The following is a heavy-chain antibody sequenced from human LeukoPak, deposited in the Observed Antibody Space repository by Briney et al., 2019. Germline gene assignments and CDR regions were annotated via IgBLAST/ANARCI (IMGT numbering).Heavy chain of an antibody. CDR3: ARDWNGSGTAFDH. CDR2: IKVDGTEK. D-gene: IGHD1-1*01. J-gene: IGHJ4*02. Sequence: GGSLRLSCAASGFTFSSYWMSWVRQAPGKGLEWVANIKVDGTEKYYVDSVKGRFTISRDNAKNSLSLQMSGLRAEDTAVYYCARDWNGSGTAFDHWGQGTLVTVSS. V-gene: IGHV3-7*05. CDR1: GFTFSSYW.